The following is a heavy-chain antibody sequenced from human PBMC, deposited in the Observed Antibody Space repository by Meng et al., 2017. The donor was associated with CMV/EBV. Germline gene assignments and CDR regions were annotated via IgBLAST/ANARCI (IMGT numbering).Heavy chain of an antibody. J-gene: IGHJ5*02. CDR3: ARGVGGWFDP. CDR1: GGSFSGYY. CDR2: INHSGST. Sequence: GQLQQWGAGLLEPSESLSLPCAVYGGSFSGYYWSWIRQPPGKGLEWIGEINHSGSTNYNPSLKSRVTISVDTSKNQFSLKLSSVTAADTAVYYCARGVGGWFDPWGQGTLVTVSS. V-gene: IGHV4-34*01. D-gene: IGHD1-26*01.